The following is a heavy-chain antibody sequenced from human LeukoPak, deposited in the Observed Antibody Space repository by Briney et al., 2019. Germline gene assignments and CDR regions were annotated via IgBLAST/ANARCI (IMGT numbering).Heavy chain of an antibody. D-gene: IGHD5-24*01. Sequence: TGGSLRLSCAASGFTFDDFGMSWVRQAPGKGLEWVASINPDGSQKLYVDSVKGRFTISRDNTKGSLYLQMNSLGTEDTAMYYCAKLLGTATTYDSWGQGTRVTVSS. CDR1: GFTFDDFG. CDR2: INPDGSQK. CDR3: AKLLGTATTYDS. J-gene: IGHJ4*02. V-gene: IGHV3-7*01.